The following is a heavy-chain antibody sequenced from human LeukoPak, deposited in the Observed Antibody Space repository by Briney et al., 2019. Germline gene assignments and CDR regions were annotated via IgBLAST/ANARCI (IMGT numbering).Heavy chain of an antibody. CDR1: GYTFTNYY. CDR3: ARHDLGGSSPFDY. Sequence: GASVKASCKTSGYTFTNYYMHWVRQAPGQGLEWMGIINPSGTPTTYAQKFQGRVTMTRDTSTSTDFMELSSLRSEDTAVYYCARHDLGGSSPFDYWGQGTLVTVSS. V-gene: IGHV1-46*01. D-gene: IGHD2-15*01. J-gene: IGHJ4*02. CDR2: INPSGTPT.